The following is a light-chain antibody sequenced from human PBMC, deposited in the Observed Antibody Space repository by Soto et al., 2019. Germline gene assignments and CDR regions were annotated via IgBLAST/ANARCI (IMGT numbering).Light chain of an antibody. Sequence: QPVLTQPPSVSAAPGQRVTISCSGSNSNIDNNYVSWFQQLPGTAPKLLIYDNNKRPSGIPDRFSGSKSGTSATLGITGLQTGDEAHYYCGTWDSSLSAVLFGGGTKLTVL. V-gene: IGLV1-51*01. J-gene: IGLJ2*01. CDR3: GTWDSSLSAVL. CDR2: DNN. CDR1: NSNIDNNY.